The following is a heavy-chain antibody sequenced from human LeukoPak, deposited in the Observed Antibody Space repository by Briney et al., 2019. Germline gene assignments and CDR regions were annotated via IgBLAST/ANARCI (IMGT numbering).Heavy chain of an antibody. CDR2: TYYRSKWYN. J-gene: IGHJ4*02. CDR1: GDSLSINSAA. V-gene: IGHV6-1*01. CDR3: ARAKGRSPLFDY. Sequence: SQTLSLTCAISGDSLSINSAAWDWIRQSPSRGLEWLGRTYYRSKWYNDYAVSVKGRIAINPDTSKNLFSLQLNCVTPEDTAVYYCARAKGRSPLFDYWGQGTLVTVSS. D-gene: IGHD6-13*01.